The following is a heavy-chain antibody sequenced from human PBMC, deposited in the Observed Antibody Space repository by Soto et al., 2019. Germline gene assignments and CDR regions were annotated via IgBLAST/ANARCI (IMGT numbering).Heavy chain of an antibody. V-gene: IGHV3-48*02. D-gene: IGHD3-3*01. J-gene: IGHJ5*02. CDR3: ARQYYDVLSGYHNWFDP. CDR2: ISSSSSTI. Sequence: LRLSCAASGFTFSSYSMNWVRQAPGKGLEWVSYISSSSSTIYYADSVKGRFTISRDNAKNSLYLQMNSLRDEDTAVYYCARQYYDVLSGYHNWFDPWGRGTLVTVSS. CDR1: GFTFSSYS.